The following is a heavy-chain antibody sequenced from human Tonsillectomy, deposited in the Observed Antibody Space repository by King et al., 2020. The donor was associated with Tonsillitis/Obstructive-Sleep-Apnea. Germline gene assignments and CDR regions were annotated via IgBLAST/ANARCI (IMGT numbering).Heavy chain of an antibody. V-gene: IGHV3-23*04. CDR2: XXXXXXXX. Sequence: VQLVESGGGXVQPXGSLXLXXXASGFTXSXYAXSXVXXAPXKGXXXVXXXXXXXXXXYXPXXVXXRFXISRDXSKNTLYLXMNXXRAEDTAVYYCAKDRGRIAVAGTCDYWGQGTLVTVSS. CDR3: AKDRGRIAVAGTCDY. J-gene: IGHJ4*02. D-gene: IGHD6-19*01. CDR1: GFTXSXYA.